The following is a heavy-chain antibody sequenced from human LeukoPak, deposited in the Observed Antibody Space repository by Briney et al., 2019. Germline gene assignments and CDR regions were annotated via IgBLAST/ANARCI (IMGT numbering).Heavy chain of an antibody. CDR3: ARDQGIVGATYYFDY. CDR1: GFTSSSYA. D-gene: IGHD1-26*01. V-gene: IGHV3-30-3*01. J-gene: IGHJ4*02. Sequence: PGRSLRLSCAASGFTSSSYAMHWVRQAPGKGLEWVAVISYDGSNKYYADSVKGRFTISRDNSKNTLYLQMNSLRAEDTAVYYCARDQGIVGATYYFDYWGQGTLVTVSS. CDR2: ISYDGSNK.